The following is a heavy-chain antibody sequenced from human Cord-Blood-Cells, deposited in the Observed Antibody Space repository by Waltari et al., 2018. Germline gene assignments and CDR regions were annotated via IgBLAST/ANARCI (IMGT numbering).Heavy chain of an antibody. J-gene: IGHJ4*02. V-gene: IGHV3-30*04. CDR2: ISYDGSNK. Sequence: QVQLVESGGGVVQPGRSRRLSWASSGFTFSSYAMHWVCQAPGKGLEWVAVISYDGSNKYYADSVKGRFTISRDNSKNTLYLQMNSLRAEDTTVYYCARDGIAAAGFDYWGQGTLVTVSS. CDR1: GFTFSSYA. CDR3: ARDGIAAAGFDY. D-gene: IGHD6-13*01.